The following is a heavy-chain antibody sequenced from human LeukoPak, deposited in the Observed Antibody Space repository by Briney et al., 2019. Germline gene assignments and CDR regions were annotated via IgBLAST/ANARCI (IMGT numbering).Heavy chain of an antibody. Sequence: GGSLRLSCAASGFTFTNYGMHWVRQAPGKGLEWVALITYDGYYKYYSDSVKGRFTISSDTSKNTLYLQMNSLRAKDTAVYYCARDLSPVVRASPMGYWGQGTPVTVSS. CDR3: ARDLSPVVRASPMGY. V-gene: IGHV3-30*03. J-gene: IGHJ4*02. CDR1: GFTFTNYG. CDR2: ITYDGYYK. D-gene: IGHD3-10*01.